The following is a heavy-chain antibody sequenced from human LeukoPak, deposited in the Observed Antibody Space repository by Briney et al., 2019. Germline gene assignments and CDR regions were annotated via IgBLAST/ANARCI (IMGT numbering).Heavy chain of an antibody. V-gene: IGHV4-59*01. CDR3: ARADTGLGYYYYYYMDV. D-gene: IGHD3-10*01. CDR1: GGSISSYY. CDR2: IHYTGST. J-gene: IGHJ6*03. Sequence: SETLSLTCTVSGGSISSYYWSWIRQSPGKGLECIGYIHYTGSTNYNPSLKSRVTISVDTSKNQFSLKLSSVTAADTAVYYCARADTGLGYYYYYYMDVWGKGTTVTVSS.